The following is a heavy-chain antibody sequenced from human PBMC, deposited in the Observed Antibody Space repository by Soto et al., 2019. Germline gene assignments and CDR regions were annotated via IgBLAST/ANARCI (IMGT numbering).Heavy chain of an antibody. J-gene: IGHJ6*02. CDR2: IIPIFGTA. V-gene: IGHV1-69*13. D-gene: IGHD3-22*01. Sequence: GASVKVSCKASGGTFSSYAISWVRQAPGQGLEWMGGIIPIFGTANYAQKFQGRVTITADESTSTAYMGLSSLRSEDTAVYYCARDSSGSLRYYGMDVWGQGTTVTVSS. CDR1: GGTFSSYA. CDR3: ARDSSGSLRYYGMDV.